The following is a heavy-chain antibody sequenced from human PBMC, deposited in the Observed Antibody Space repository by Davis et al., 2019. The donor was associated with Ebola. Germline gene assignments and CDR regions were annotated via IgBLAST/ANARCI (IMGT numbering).Heavy chain of an antibody. J-gene: IGHJ4*02. D-gene: IGHD6-19*01. CDR2: IKQDGSEK. V-gene: IGHV3-7*04. Sequence: GESLKISCAASGFTFSSYWMSWVRQAPGKGLEWVANIKQDGSEKYYVDSVKGRFTISRDNAQNSLYLQMNSLRAEDTAVYYCARVASSGWGDYWGQGTLVTVSS. CDR3: ARVASSGWGDY. CDR1: GFTFSSYW.